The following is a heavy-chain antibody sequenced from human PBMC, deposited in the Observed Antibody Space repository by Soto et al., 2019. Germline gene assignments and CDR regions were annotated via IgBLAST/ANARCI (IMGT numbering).Heavy chain of an antibody. CDR2: ISGHGDAT. J-gene: IGHJ6*02. V-gene: IGHV3-23*01. D-gene: IGHD2-21*02. Sequence: EVQLLESGGGLVQPGGSLRLSCAASGFPFTGYAMSWVRQAPGKGLEWVSAISGHGDATFYADSVKGRFTISRDNSKNTLYLHMNSLRAEDTALYYCARDHLILPAHDFFYGSDVWGRGATVTVSS. CDR3: ARDHLILPAHDFFYGSDV. CDR1: GFPFTGYA.